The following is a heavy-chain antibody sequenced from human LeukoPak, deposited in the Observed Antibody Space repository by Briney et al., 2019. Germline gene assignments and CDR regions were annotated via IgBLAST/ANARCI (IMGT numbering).Heavy chain of an antibody. CDR1: GFTFNSYG. D-gene: IGHD6-19*01. Sequence: PGRSLRLSCAASGFTFNSYGMHWVRQAPGKGLEWVAFISYDGRYRYYADSVKGRFTISRDNSKNTLYLQMDSLRAEDTAVYYCAKFGVAAGTDYWYFDLWGRGTLVTVSS. CDR2: ISYDGRYR. V-gene: IGHV3-30*18. CDR3: AKFGVAAGTDYWYFDL. J-gene: IGHJ2*01.